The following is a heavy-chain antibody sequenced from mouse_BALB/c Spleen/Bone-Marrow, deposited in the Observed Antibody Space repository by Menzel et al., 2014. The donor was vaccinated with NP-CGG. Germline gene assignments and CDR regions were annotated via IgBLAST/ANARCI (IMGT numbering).Heavy chain of an antibody. CDR1: GFTFTDYY. J-gene: IGHJ3*01. D-gene: IGHD2-1*01. Sequence: DVKLQESGGGLVQPGGSLRLSCATSGFTFTDYYMSWVRQPPGEALEWLGFIRNKANGYTTEYSASVKGRFTISRDNSQSILYLQMNTLRAEDSATYYCARGAYGNYFAWFAYWGQGTLVTVSA. CDR3: ARGAYGNYFAWFAY. CDR2: IRNKANGYTT. V-gene: IGHV7-3*02.